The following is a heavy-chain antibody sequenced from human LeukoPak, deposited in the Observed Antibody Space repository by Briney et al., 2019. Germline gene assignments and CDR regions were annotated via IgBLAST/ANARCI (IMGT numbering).Heavy chain of an antibody. D-gene: IGHD5-12*01. V-gene: IGHV3-30*18. Sequence: PGGSLRLSCAASGFTFSSYGMHWVRQAPGKGLEWVAVISYDGSNKYYADSVKGRFTISRDNSKNTLYLQMNSLRAEDTAVYYCAKEGRGYSGYDTGVVTTWGQGTLVTVSS. CDR3: AKEGRGYSGYDTGVVTT. J-gene: IGHJ5*02. CDR1: GFTFSSYG. CDR2: ISYDGSNK.